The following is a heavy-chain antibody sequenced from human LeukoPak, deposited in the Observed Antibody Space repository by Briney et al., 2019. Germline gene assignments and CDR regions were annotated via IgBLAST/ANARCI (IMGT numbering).Heavy chain of an antibody. V-gene: IGHV4-39*02. Sequence: PSETLSLTCTVSGGSISSSSYYWGWIRQPPGKGLEWIVSIDYSGSTHYNSSLKSRVTISVDTSKNHFSLRLSSVTTADTGVYSCVCQAPNIAARFSSVDYWGQGTLVTVSS. CDR3: VCQAPNIAARFSSVDY. CDR1: GGSISSSSYY. D-gene: IGHD6-6*01. CDR2: IDYSGST. J-gene: IGHJ4*02.